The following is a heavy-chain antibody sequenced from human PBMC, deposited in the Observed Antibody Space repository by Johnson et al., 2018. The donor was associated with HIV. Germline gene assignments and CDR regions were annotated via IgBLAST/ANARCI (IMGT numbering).Heavy chain of an antibody. Sequence: EVQLVEPGGDLVTPGGSLRLSCAASGFTFSDYYMNWIRQAPGKGPEWVASIKRDGSEKYYVDSVKGRFTISRDKAKNSLYLQMHSLRVEDTAVYYCASPHRLGAADGNDAFDIWGQGTMVTVSS. V-gene: IGHV3-7*05. CDR3: ASPHRLGAADGNDAFDI. D-gene: IGHD6-13*01. CDR1: GFTFSDYY. CDR2: IKRDGSEK. J-gene: IGHJ3*02.